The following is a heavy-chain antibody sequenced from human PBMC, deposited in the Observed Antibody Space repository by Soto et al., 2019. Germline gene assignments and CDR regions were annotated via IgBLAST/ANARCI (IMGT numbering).Heavy chain of an antibody. CDR2: FDPEDGET. CDR3: ATPLDYSSGWYQYRPFDY. V-gene: IGHV1-24*01. CDR1: GYTLTELS. D-gene: IGHD6-19*01. J-gene: IGHJ4*02. Sequence: ASVKVSCKVSGYTLTELSMHWVRQAPGKGLEWMGGFDPEDGETIYAQKFQGRVTMTEDTSTDTAYMELSSLRSEDTAVYYCATPLDYSSGWYQYRPFDYWGQGTLVTVSS.